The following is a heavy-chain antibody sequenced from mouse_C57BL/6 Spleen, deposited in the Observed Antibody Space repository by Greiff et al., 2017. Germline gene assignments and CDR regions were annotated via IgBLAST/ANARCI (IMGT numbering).Heavy chain of an antibody. D-gene: IGHD4-1*01. CDR1: GFTFSSYA. Sequence: EVKVVESGGGLVKPGGSLKLSCAASGFTFSSYAMSWVRQTPEKRLAWVATISDGGSYTYYPDNVKGRFTISRDNAKNNLYLQMSHLKSEDTAMYYCARDPQTGTYFDYWGQGTTLTVSS. CDR2: ISDGGSYT. V-gene: IGHV5-4*01. CDR3: ARDPQTGTYFDY. J-gene: IGHJ2*01.